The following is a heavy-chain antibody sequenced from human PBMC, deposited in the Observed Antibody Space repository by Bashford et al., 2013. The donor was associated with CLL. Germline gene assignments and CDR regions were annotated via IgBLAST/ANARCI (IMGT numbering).Heavy chain of an antibody. CDR2: SILVTLIP. V-gene: IGHV5-51*01. J-gene: IGHJ6*02. D-gene: IGHD6-19*01. CDR1: GYSFTSYW. CDR3: ARRIPSIAVAGNWMEDYYYYGMDV. Sequence: GESLKISCKGSGYSFTSYWIGWVRQMPGKAWSGWGSSILVTLIPGYSPSFQGQVTISADKSISTAYLQWSSLKASDTAMYYCARRIPSIAVAGNWMEDYYYYGMDVWGQGTTVTVSS.